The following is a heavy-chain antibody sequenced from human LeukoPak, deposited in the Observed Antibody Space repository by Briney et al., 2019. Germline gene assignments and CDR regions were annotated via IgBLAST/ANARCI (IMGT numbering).Heavy chain of an antibody. CDR2: IYTSGST. J-gene: IGHJ6*03. Sequence: SETLSLTCTVSGGSISSYYWSWIRQPAGKGLAWIGRIYTSGSTNYNPSLKSRVTISVDKSKNQFSLKLSSVTAADTAVYYCARAKSGSYARDYYYYMDVWGKGTTVTVSS. V-gene: IGHV4-4*07. CDR3: ARAKSGSYARDYYYYMDV. CDR1: GGSISSYY. D-gene: IGHD1-26*01.